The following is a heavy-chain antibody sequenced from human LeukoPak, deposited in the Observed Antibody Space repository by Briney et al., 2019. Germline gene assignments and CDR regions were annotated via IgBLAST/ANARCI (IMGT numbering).Heavy chain of an antibody. V-gene: IGHV4-61*01. CDR1: GGSISSSSYY. CDR3: ARDAFRGSPGRVYYYMDV. J-gene: IGHJ6*03. Sequence: KPSETLSLTCTVSGGSISSSSYYWSWIRQPPGKGLEWIGYIYYSGSTNYNPSLKSRVTISVDTSKNQFSLKLSSVTAADTAVYYCARDAFRGSPGRVYYYMDVWGKGTTVTISS. CDR2: IYYSGST. D-gene: IGHD3-10*01.